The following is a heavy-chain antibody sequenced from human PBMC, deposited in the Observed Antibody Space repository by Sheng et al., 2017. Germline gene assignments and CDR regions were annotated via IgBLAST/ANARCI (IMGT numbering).Heavy chain of an antibody. CDR2: VCYNGRT. Sequence: QLQLQESGPGLVKPSETLSLTCTVSGGSISSSPYCCGWIRQPPGKGLEWIGSVCYNGRTYYKPSLKSRVTISVDTSNNHFSLKLSSVTAADTAVYYCAREVHSQPDYWGQGTLVTVSS. D-gene: IGHD4-4*01. J-gene: IGHJ4*02. CDR1: GGSISSSPYC. V-gene: IGHV4-39*02. CDR3: AREVHSQPDY.